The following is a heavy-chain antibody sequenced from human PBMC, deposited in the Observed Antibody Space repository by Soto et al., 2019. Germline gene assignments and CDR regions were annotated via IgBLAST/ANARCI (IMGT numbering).Heavy chain of an antibody. J-gene: IGHJ3*02. CDR1: GYTFSAYT. Sequence: QAQLVQSGAEMKKPGASVKVSCKATGYTFSAYTMNWVRQAPGQSLESMGWINAGSGNTKYSQNFQGTVSITRATSASTFYMELTGLTSEDTAVYYCARDTETLGPRANDALDIWGQGTMVTVSS. D-gene: IGHD3-3*02. CDR2: INAGSGNT. V-gene: IGHV1-3*01. CDR3: ARDTETLGPRANDALDI.